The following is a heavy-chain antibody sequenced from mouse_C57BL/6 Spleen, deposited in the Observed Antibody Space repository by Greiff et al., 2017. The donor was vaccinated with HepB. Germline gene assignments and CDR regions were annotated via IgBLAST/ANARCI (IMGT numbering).Heavy chain of an antibody. V-gene: IGHV3-6*01. CDR1: GYSITSGYY. J-gene: IGHJ2*01. D-gene: IGHD1-1*01. CDR3: ARGGAYYYGSSYPSY. CDR2: ISYDGSN. Sequence: EVKLMESGPGLVKPSQSLSLTCSVTGYSITSGYYWNWIRQFPGNKLEWMGYISYDGSNNYNPSLKNRISITRDTSKNQFFLKLNSVTTEDTATYYGARGGAYYYGSSYPSYWGQGTTLTVSS.